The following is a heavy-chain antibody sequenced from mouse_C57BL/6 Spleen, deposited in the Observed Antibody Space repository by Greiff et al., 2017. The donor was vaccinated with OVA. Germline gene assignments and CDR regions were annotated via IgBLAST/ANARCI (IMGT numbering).Heavy chain of an antibody. D-gene: IGHD2-1*01. CDR3: ARGDGNYSAWCAY. Sequence: QVQLQQSGPELVKPGASVKISCTASGYAFSSSWMNWVKQRPGQGLEWIGRIYPGDGDTKYNGKFKGKATLTADKSSSTADMQLSSRTSEDSAVYFCARGDGNYSAWCAYWGQGTLVTVSA. V-gene: IGHV1-82*01. CDR1: GYAFSSSW. CDR2: IYPGDGDT. J-gene: IGHJ3*01.